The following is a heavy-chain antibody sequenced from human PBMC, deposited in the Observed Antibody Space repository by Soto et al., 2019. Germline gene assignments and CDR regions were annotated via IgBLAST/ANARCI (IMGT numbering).Heavy chain of an antibody. J-gene: IGHJ6*03. CDR3: ARHGSIYDFWSGQYYMDV. CDR2: VYYDGST. D-gene: IGHD3-3*01. Sequence: SETLSLTCSVSGGSVSSYYWSWIRQPPGKGLEWIGYVYYDGSTNYNPSLETRVTISIDTSKNQVSLKLNSVTAADTAVYYCARHGSIYDFWSGQYYMDVWGKGTTVTVSS. CDR1: GGSVSSYY. V-gene: IGHV4-59*08.